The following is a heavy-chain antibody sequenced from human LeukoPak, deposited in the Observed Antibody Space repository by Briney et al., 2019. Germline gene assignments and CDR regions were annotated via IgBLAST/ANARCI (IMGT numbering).Heavy chain of an antibody. V-gene: IGHV3-23*01. D-gene: IGHD3-22*01. Sequence: GGSLRLSCAASGFTFSTFAMIWVRQPPGKGLEWVSSIFPSGGEIHYADSVRGRFTISRDNSKSTLSLQMNSLRAEDTALYYCARRVYYYDTSPTLLGMGFDYWGQGTLVTVSS. CDR2: IFPSGGEI. J-gene: IGHJ4*02. CDR3: ARRVYYYDTSPTLLGMGFDY. CDR1: GFTFSTFA.